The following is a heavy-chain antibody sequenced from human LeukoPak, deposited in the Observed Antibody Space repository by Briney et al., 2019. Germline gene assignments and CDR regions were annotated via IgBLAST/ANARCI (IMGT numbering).Heavy chain of an antibody. J-gene: IGHJ3*02. CDR2: ISGSGGST. V-gene: IGHV3-23*01. CDR3: ARSYYDSSGYRANDAFDI. D-gene: IGHD3-22*01. Sequence: GGSLRLSCAASGFTFSSYAMSWVRQAPGKGLGWVSAISGSGGSTYYADSVKGRFTISRDNSKNTLYLQMNSLRAEDTAVYYCARSYYDSSGYRANDAFDIWGQGTMVTVSS. CDR1: GFTFSSYA.